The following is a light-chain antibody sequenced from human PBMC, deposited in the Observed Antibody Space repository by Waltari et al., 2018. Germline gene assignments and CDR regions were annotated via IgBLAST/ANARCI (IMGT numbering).Light chain of an antibody. J-gene: IGKJ1*01. CDR2: GAS. CDR1: QSISTN. CDR3: QQYNNWPRT. V-gene: IGKV3-15*01. Sequence: EIVMTQSPATLSVSPGERATLSCRSSQSISTNLAWYQQKPGLAPRLLLYGASTRATGIPASFSGSGSGTDFTLTISSLQSEDFAVYYCQQYNNWPRTFGQGTKVEIK.